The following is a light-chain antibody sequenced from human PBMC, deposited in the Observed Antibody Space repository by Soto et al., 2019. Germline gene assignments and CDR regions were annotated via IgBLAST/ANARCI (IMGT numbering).Light chain of an antibody. J-gene: IGLJ1*01. Sequence: QSVLTQPPSVSAAPGQNVTISCSGSASKIGNNYVSWYQQLPGTAPKLLIYDNDQRPSGIPDRFSASKSGTSATLGITGLQTGDEADYYCETWDTSLTSGVIVFGTGTKVTVL. CDR3: ETWDTSLTSGVIV. CDR2: DND. V-gene: IGLV1-51*01. CDR1: ASKIGNNY.